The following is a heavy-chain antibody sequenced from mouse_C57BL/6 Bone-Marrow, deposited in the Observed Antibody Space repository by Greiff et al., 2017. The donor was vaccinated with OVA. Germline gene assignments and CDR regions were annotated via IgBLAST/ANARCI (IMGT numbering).Heavy chain of an antibody. J-gene: IGHJ3*01. CDR3: ARHEDYGQRRLPPWFAY. CDR1: GYTFTEYT. V-gene: IGHV1-62-2*01. CDR2: FYPGSGSI. D-gene: IGHD3-2*02. Sequence: VQGVESGAELVKPGASVKLSCKASGYTFTEYTIHWVKQRSGQGLEWIGWFYPGSGSIKYNEKFKDKATLTADKSSSTVYMELSRLTSEDSAVYFCARHEDYGQRRLPPWFAYWGQGTLVTVSA.